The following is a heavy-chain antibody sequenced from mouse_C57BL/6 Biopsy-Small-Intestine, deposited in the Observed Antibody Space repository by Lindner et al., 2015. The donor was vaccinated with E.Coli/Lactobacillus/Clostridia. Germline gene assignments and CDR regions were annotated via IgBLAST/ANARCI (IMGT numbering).Heavy chain of an antibody. Sequence: VQLQESGSELVKPGASVKLSCKASGYTFTSYDINWVKQRPGQGLEWIGWIYPRDGSTKYNEKFKGKATLTVDTSSSTAYMELHSLTSEDSAVYFCARFYYDYDWYFDVWGTGTTVTVSS. V-gene: IGHV1-85*01. J-gene: IGHJ1*03. CDR3: ARFYYDYDWYFDV. CDR2: IYPRDGST. D-gene: IGHD2-4*01. CDR1: GYTFTSYD.